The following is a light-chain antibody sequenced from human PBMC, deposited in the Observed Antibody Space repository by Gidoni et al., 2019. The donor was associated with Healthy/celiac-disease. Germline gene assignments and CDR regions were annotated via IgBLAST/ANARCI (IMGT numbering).Light chain of an antibody. V-gene: IGLV2-14*01. CDR2: DVS. CDR3: SSYTSSSVV. CDR1: SSDVGGYNY. Sequence: QSPLPQPAPVSGSPGQSITISCTGTSSDVGGYNYVSWYQQHPGKAPKLMIYDVSNRPSGVSNRFSGSKSGNTASLTISGLQAEDEADYYCSSYTSSSVVFGGGTKLTVL. J-gene: IGLJ2*01.